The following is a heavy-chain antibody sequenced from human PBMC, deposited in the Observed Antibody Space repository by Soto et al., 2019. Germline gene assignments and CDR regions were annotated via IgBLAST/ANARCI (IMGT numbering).Heavy chain of an antibody. CDR3: ARVGGYYYYYMAV. Sequence: EVQLVESGGGLVKPGGSLRLSCAASGFTFSSYSMNWVRQAPGKGLEWVSSISSSSSYIYYADSVKGRFTISRDNAKNSLYLQMNSLRAEDTDVYYCARVGGYYYYYMAVWGTGTTVTVSS. D-gene: IGHD2-15*01. CDR2: ISSSSSYI. V-gene: IGHV3-21*01. CDR1: GFTFSSYS. J-gene: IGHJ6*03.